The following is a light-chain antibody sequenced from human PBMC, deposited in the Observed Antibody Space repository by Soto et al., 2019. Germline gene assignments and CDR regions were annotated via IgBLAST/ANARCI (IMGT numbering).Light chain of an antibody. V-gene: IGKV3-20*01. CDR2: AAS. CDR3: QQYGNSPQT. Sequence: EIVWTQSPGTLSLSPGERATLSCRSSQSVTSNYLAWYQQKPGQAPRLLIYAASSRATGIPDRFSGSGSGTDFTLTISRLEPEDFAVYFCQQYGNSPQTFGGGTKVDI. J-gene: IGKJ4*01. CDR1: QSVTSNY.